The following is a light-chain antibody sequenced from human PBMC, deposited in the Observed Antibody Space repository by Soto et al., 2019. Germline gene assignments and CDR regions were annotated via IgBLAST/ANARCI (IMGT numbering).Light chain of an antibody. Sequence: DIQMTQSPSFVSASVGDRVTITCRASQGISSWLAWYQHRPGRAPKLLIHAASNLESGVPSRFSGSGSGTDFTLTISSLQPEGFATYYCQQTTSFPLTFGGGTKVEIK. CDR3: QQTTSFPLT. V-gene: IGKV1-12*01. J-gene: IGKJ4*01. CDR2: AAS. CDR1: QGISSW.